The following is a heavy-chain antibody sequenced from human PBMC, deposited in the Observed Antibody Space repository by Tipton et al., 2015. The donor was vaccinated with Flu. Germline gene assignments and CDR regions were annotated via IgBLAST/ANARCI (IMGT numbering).Heavy chain of an antibody. CDR1: GGSISTYY. J-gene: IGHJ5*02. V-gene: IGHV4-4*07. CDR3: AREGDDYSRGWYAS. CDR2: FYNNGST. Sequence: LRLSCSVSGGSISTYYWSWIRQPAGKGLEWVGHFYNNGSTRYNPSLKNRCAMSADTSRSQFSLKVTSVTAADTAVYFCAREGDDYSRGWYASWGQGILVTVSS. D-gene: IGHD6-19*01.